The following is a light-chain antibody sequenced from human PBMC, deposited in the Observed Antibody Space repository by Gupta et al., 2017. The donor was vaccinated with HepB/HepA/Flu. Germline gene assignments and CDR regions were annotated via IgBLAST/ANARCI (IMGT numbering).Light chain of an antibody. J-gene: IGLJ2*01. Sequence: QSVLTQPPSVSGAPGQRVTISCTGSSSNIGADYDVNWYQHLLGTAPKRLIYGNNKRPSGVPDRFSGSKSGTSASLAITGLQAEDEADYHCQSYDSSLSGVIFGGGTKLTVL. CDR1: SSNIGADYD. CDR3: QSYDSSLSGVI. CDR2: GNN. V-gene: IGLV1-40*01.